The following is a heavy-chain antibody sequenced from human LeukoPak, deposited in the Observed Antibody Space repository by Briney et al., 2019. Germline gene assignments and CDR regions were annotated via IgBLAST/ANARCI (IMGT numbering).Heavy chain of an antibody. Sequence: ASVKVSCKASGYTFTGYYMHWVRQAPGQGLEWMGWINPNSGGTNYAQKFQGRVTMTRDTSISTAYMELSRLRSDDTAVYYCARDGGQGYGSGSYYIGYYYYYMDVWGKGTTVTVSS. CDR1: GYTFTGYY. CDR3: ARDGGQGYGSGSYYIGYYYYYMDV. D-gene: IGHD3-10*01. J-gene: IGHJ6*03. CDR2: INPNSGGT. V-gene: IGHV1-2*02.